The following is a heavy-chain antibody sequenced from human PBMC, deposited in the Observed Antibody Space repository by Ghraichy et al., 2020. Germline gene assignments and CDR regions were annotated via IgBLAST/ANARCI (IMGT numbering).Heavy chain of an antibody. CDR1: GGSFSGYY. D-gene: IGHD3-22*01. CDR3: ARALYYYDSSGYFY. CDR2: INHSGST. J-gene: IGHJ4*02. V-gene: IGHV4-34*01. Sequence: SETLSLTCAVYGGSFSGYYWSWIRQPPGKGLEWIGEINHSGSTNYNPSLKSRVTISVDTSKNQFSLKLSSVTAADTAVYYCARALYYYDSSGYFYWGQGTLVTVSS.